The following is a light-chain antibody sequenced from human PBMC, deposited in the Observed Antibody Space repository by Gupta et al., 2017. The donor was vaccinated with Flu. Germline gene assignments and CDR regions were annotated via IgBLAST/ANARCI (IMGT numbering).Light chain of an antibody. Sequence: DVVLTQSPLSLSVTLGQPASISCRSSQSLVFSDGNTYLNWFQQGPGQSPRRLIHNISKRDSGVPYRFSGRGSGTDFTLTSSRVEAEDVGVYYCMQGKQWRWTFGQGTKVEIK. V-gene: IGKV2-30*01. J-gene: IGKJ1*01. CDR1: QSLVFSDGNTY. CDR2: NIS. CDR3: MQGKQWRWT.